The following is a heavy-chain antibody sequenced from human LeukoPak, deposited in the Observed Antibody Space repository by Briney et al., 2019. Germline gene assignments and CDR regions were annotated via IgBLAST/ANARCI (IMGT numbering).Heavy chain of an antibody. V-gene: IGHV3-74*01. D-gene: IGHD3-10*01. Sequence: GGSLRLSCAASGFTFSTYWMHWVRQAPGKGLVWLSRIYSDGGSTNYADSVKGRFTISRDNAKNTLYLQMNSLRAEDTAVYYCARDYYTSGSPNDRWGQGTLVTVSS. CDR1: GFTFSTYW. CDR2: IYSDGGST. J-gene: IGHJ5*02. CDR3: ARDYYTSGSPNDR.